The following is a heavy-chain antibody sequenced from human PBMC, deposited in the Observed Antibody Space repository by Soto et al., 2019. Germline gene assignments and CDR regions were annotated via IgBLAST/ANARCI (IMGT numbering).Heavy chain of an antibody. CDR2: IDWDDDK. CDR1: GFSLSTSGMC. D-gene: IGHD4-17*01. J-gene: IGHJ6*02. CDR3: ARSRRGYGDPYYYYGMDV. V-gene: IGHV2-70*01. Sequence: ASGPTLVNPTQTLTLTCTFSGFSLSTSGMCVSWIRQPPGKALEWLALIDWDDDKYYSTSLKTRLTISKDTSKNQVVLTMTNMDPVDTATYYCARSRRGYGDPYYYYGMDVCGQGTSVTVSS.